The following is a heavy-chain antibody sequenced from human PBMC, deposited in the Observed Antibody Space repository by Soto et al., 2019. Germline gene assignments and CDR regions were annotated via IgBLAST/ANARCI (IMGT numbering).Heavy chain of an antibody. D-gene: IGHD2-8*01. CDR2: INAGNGNT. J-gene: IGHJ6*02. V-gene: IGHV1-3*01. Sequence: ASVKVSCKASGYTFTSYAMHWVRQAPGQRLEWMGWINAGNGNTKYSQKFQGRVTITRDTSASTAYMELSGLRSEDTAVYYCAVLHPPTALKTNMDVWGQGTTVTVSS. CDR1: GYTFTSYA. CDR3: AVLHPPTALKTNMDV.